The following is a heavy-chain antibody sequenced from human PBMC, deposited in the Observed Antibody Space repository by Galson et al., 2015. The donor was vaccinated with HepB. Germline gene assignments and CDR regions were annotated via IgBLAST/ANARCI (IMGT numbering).Heavy chain of an antibody. J-gene: IGHJ3*02. CDR3: ARVMRYCSGGSCYSDAFDI. Sequence: SLRLSCAASEFTFSSYAMHWVRQAPGKGLEWVAVISYDGSNKYYADSVKGRFTISRDNSKNTLYLQMNSLRAEDTAVYYCARVMRYCSGGSCYSDAFDIWGQGTMVTVSS. CDR2: ISYDGSNK. CDR1: EFTFSSYA. V-gene: IGHV3-30*04. D-gene: IGHD2-15*01.